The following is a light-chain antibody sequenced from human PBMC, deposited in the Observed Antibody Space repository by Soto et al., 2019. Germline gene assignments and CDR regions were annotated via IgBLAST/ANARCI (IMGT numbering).Light chain of an antibody. CDR1: QSVSSN. CDR3: QQYNNWPFMYT. CDR2: GAS. Sequence: EIVMTQSPATLSVSPRERATLSCRASQSVSSNLAWYQQKPGQAPRLLIYGASTRATGIPARFSGSGSGTEFTLTISSLQSEDCAVYCCQQYNNWPFMYTFGQGTKLEIK. J-gene: IGKJ2*01. V-gene: IGKV3-15*01.